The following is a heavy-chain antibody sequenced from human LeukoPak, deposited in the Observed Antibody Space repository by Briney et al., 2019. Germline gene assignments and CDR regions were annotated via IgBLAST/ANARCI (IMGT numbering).Heavy chain of an antibody. CDR2: IYYSGST. CDR3: ARDRKEYYYDSSGYDAFDI. Sequence: SETLSLTCTVSGGSISSYYWSWIRQPPGKGLEWIGYIYYSGSTNYNPSLKSRVTMSVDTSKNQFSLKLSSVTAADTAVYYCARDRKEYYYDSSGYDAFDIWGQGTMVTVSS. V-gene: IGHV4-59*01. CDR1: GGSISSYY. D-gene: IGHD3-22*01. J-gene: IGHJ3*02.